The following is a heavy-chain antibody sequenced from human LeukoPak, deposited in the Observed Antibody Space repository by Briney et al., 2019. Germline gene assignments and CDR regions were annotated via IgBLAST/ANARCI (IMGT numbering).Heavy chain of an antibody. CDR3: VKGGYGDYDLGY. Sequence: GGSLRLSCAASGFTFSSYWMHWVRQAPGKGLVWVSRINSDGSSTSYADSVKGRFTISRDNAKNTLYLQMNSLRAEDTAVYYCVKGGYGDYDLGYWGQGTLVTVSS. D-gene: IGHD4-17*01. CDR2: INSDGSST. J-gene: IGHJ4*02. CDR1: GFTFSSYW. V-gene: IGHV3-74*01.